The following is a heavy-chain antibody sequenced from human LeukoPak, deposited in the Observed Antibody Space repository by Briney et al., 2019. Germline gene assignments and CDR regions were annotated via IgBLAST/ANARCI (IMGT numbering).Heavy chain of an antibody. J-gene: IGHJ4*02. CDR1: GFTFTSYA. Sequence: PGGSLRLSCAASGFTFTSYAMSWVRQAPGKGLEWVSGISASAGSTDYADSVKGRLTISRDNSKNTLYLQMNSLRAEDTAVYYCAKLYTSRRYFDYWGQGTLVTVSS. D-gene: IGHD2-2*02. CDR3: AKLYTSRRYFDY. V-gene: IGHV3-23*01. CDR2: ISASAGST.